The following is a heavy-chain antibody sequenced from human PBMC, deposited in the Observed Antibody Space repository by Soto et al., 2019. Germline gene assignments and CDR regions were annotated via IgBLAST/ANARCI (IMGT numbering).Heavy chain of an antibody. V-gene: IGHV5-51*01. J-gene: IGHJ4*02. D-gene: IGHD2-2*01. CDR2: IYPGDSDT. CDR1: GFSFTSYW. Sequence: PGESLKISCNGFGFSFTSYWIAWVRQMPWKGLEWMGIIYPGDSDTSYSPSFQGQVTISADKSINTAYLQWSSLKASDTAMYYCAKHEGYCSSTSCSNFDYWGQGTLVTVSS. CDR3: AKHEGYCSSTSCSNFDY.